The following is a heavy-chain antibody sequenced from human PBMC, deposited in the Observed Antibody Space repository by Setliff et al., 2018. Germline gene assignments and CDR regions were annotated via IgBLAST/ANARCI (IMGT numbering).Heavy chain of an antibody. V-gene: IGHV1-3*01. Sequence: ASVKVSCKASGLTSTNYAIHWVRQAPGQRPECMGWIHAGNGDTKYSQKFQGRVTITRDTSASTVYLELSSLRSEDTAVYYCASAHFYSGYIEYFQYWGQGTLVTVSS. J-gene: IGHJ1*01. CDR1: GLTSTNYA. CDR2: IHAGNGDT. D-gene: IGHD5-12*01. CDR3: ASAHFYSGYIEYFQY.